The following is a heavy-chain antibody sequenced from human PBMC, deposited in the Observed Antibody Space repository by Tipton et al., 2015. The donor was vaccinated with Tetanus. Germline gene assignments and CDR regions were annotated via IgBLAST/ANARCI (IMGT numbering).Heavy chain of an antibody. Sequence: TLSLTCTVSGGSISSSSYYWGWIRQPPGKGLEWIGSIYYSGSTYYNPSLKSRVTISVDTSKNQFPLKLSSVTAADTAVYYCATIEYSSSLAFHPLASSYFDYWGQGTLVTVSS. J-gene: IGHJ4*02. V-gene: IGHV4-39*01. CDR2: IYYSGST. CDR3: ATIEYSSSLAFHPLASSYFDY. D-gene: IGHD6-6*01. CDR1: GGSISSSSYY.